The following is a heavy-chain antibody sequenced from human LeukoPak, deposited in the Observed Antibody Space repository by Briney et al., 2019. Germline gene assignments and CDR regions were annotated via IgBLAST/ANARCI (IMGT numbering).Heavy chain of an antibody. V-gene: IGHV4-34*01. D-gene: IGHD6-6*01. CDR3: ARGLRAARPGDY. Sequence: PSETLSLTCAVYGGSFSGYYWSWIRQPPGKGLEWIGEINHSGSTNYNPSLKSRVTISVDTSKNQFSLKLSSVTAADTAVYYCARGLRAARPGDYWGQGTLVTVSS. J-gene: IGHJ4*02. CDR2: INHSGST. CDR1: GGSFSGYY.